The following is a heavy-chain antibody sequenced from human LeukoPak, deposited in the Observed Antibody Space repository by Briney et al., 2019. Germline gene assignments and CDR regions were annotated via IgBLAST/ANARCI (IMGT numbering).Heavy chain of an antibody. Sequence: SETLSLTCTVSGGSISSYYWSWIRQPPGKGLEWIGYIYYSWSTNYNPSLKSRGTISVDTSKNQFSLKLSSVTVADTAVYYCARHSERWLGAFDIWGQGTMVTVSS. J-gene: IGHJ3*02. CDR2: IYYSWST. CDR1: GGSISSYY. D-gene: IGHD6-19*01. V-gene: IGHV4-59*08. CDR3: ARHSERWLGAFDI.